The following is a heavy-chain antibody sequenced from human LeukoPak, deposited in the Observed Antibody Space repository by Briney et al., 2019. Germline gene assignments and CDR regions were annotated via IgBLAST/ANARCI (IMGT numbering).Heavy chain of an antibody. CDR1: GLTFSTYG. D-gene: IGHD6-19*01. CDR3: AKSDNGWYSH. Sequence: PGGSLRLSCAASGLTFSTYGMSWVRQAPGKGLEWVSAISGSGGFTSYGDSVKGRFIISRDNSDNTLYLQMNSLRAEDTAVYYCAKSDNGWYSHWGQGTLVTVSS. J-gene: IGHJ4*02. V-gene: IGHV3-23*01. CDR2: ISGSGGFT.